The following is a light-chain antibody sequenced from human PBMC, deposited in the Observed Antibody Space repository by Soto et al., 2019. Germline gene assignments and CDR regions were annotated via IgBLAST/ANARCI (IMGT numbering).Light chain of an antibody. Sequence: SVLTPPASMSGSPGQSSTISCTGTSSDIGRYNFVSWYQHHPGKAPKRIIYEATKRPSGVSYRFSGSKSGNTASLTISGLQAEDEADYYCTSYTIPSPYVFGTGTRAPS. CDR3: TSYTIPSPYV. CDR1: SSDIGRYNF. V-gene: IGLV2-14*01. J-gene: IGLJ1*01. CDR2: EAT.